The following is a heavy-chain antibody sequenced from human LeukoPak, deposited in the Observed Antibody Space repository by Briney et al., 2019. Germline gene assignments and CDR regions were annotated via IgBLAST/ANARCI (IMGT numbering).Heavy chain of an antibody. D-gene: IGHD6-13*01. CDR2: IYTSGST. Sequence: PSETLSLTCTVSGGSISSYYWTWIRQPAGKGLEWIGRIYTSGSTSYNPSLKSRVTMSVDTSNNQFSLNLSSVTAADTAVYYCARQIIAAGKNYYGMDVWGQGTTVTVSS. V-gene: IGHV4-4*07. J-gene: IGHJ6*02. CDR1: GGSISSYY. CDR3: ARQIIAAGKNYYGMDV.